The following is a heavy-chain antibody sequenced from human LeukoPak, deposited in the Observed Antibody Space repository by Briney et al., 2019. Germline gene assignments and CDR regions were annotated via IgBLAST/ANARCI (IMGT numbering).Heavy chain of an antibody. Sequence: GGSLRLSCAASGFTFSSYAMSWVRQAPGKGLEWVSYISSSSSTIYYADSVKGRFTISRDNAKNSLYLQMNSLRAEDTAVYYCARDRRMTPHYYYYYGMDVWGQGTTVTVSS. J-gene: IGHJ6*02. V-gene: IGHV3-48*04. CDR3: ARDRRMTPHYYYYYGMDV. D-gene: IGHD2/OR15-2a*01. CDR2: ISSSSSTI. CDR1: GFTFSSYA.